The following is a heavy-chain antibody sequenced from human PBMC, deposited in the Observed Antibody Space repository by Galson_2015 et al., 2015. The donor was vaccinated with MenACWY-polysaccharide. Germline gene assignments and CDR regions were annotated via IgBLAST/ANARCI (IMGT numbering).Heavy chain of an antibody. CDR2: MYVEDEHI. Sequence: QSGAEVKEPGESLSISCQGFGYKFNNYWIGWVRQRPGKGLEWMGAMYVEDEHIAYGPSFQGHVSISADKSITTAYLQWNSLKDSDTGMYYCARGRAPERWLQLFGTSGVFDAWGQGTMITVS. J-gene: IGHJ3*01. CDR3: ARGRAPERWLQLFGTSGVFDA. CDR1: GYKFNNYW. V-gene: IGHV5-51*01. D-gene: IGHD5-24*01.